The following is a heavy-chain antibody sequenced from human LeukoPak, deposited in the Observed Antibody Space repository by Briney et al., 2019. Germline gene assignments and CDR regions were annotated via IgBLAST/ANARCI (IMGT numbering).Heavy chain of an antibody. CDR2: INPNSGGT. CDR1: GYTFTGYY. Sequence: ASVKVSCKASGYTFTGYYMHWVRQAPGQGLEWVGWINPNSGGTNYAQKFQGRVTMTRDTSISTAYMELNTLRSDDTAVYYCARARGYSYGYHQSDYMDVWGKGTTVTVSS. CDR3: ARARGYSYGYHQSDYMDV. J-gene: IGHJ6*03. V-gene: IGHV1-2*02. D-gene: IGHD5-18*01.